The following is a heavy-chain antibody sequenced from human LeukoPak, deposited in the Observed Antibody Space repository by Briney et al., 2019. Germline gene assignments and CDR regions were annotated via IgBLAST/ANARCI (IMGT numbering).Heavy chain of an antibody. CDR2: IYYSGST. V-gene: IGHV4-59*01. Sequence: SETLSLTCTVSGGSISSYYWSWIRQPLGKGLGWIGYIYYSGSTNYNPSLKSRVTISVDTSKNQFSLKLSSVTAADTAVYYCARVLGGSWYRFDYWGQGTLVTVSS. J-gene: IGHJ4*02. CDR3: ARVLGGSWYRFDY. CDR1: GGSISSYY. D-gene: IGHD6-13*01.